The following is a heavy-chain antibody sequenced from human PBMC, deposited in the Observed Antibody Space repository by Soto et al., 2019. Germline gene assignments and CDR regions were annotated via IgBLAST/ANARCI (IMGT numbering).Heavy chain of an antibody. CDR1: GGSISSGGYY. J-gene: IGHJ6*02. D-gene: IGHD6-13*01. Sequence: SETLSLTCTVSGGSISSGGYYWSWIRQHPGKGLEWIGYIYYSGSTYYNPSLKSRVTISVDTSKNQFSLKLSSVTAADTAVYYCASQYSSSWPQYYYYGMDVWGQGTTVTVSS. CDR3: ASQYSSSWPQYYYYGMDV. V-gene: IGHV4-31*03. CDR2: IYYSGST.